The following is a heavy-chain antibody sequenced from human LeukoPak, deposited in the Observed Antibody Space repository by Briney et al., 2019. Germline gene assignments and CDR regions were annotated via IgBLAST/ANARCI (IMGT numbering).Heavy chain of an antibody. V-gene: IGHV6-1*01. CDR1: GDSVSNDSVA. Sequence: SQTLSLTCDISGDSVSNDSVAWMWIRQSPSRGLEWLGRTYYRSKWYNDYAVSVKSRITINPDTSKNQFSLQLNSVTPEDTAVCYCARGPGPNFFDYWGQGTLVTVSS. D-gene: IGHD3-10*01. CDR3: ARGPGPNFFDY. J-gene: IGHJ4*02. CDR2: TYYRSKWYN.